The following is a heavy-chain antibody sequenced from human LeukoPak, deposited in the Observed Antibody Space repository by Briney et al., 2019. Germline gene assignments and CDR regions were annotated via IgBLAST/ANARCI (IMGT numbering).Heavy chain of an antibody. V-gene: IGHV3-49*03. CDR1: GFTFAGYA. D-gene: IGHD3-3*01. CDR2: IRGKASGGTT. CDR3: TRWSGFNY. Sequence: GGSLRLSCTASGFTFAGYAMTWFRQAPGKGLECVGLIRGKASGGTTEYAASVKGRFTISRDDLKSIVYLQMNSLQTEDTAVYYCTRWSGFNYWGQGTLVTVSS. J-gene: IGHJ4*02.